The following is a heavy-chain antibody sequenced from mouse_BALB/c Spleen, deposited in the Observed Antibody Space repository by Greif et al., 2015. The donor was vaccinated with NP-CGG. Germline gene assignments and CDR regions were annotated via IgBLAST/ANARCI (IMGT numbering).Heavy chain of an antibody. CDR3: AREEGVGAMDY. Sequence: VQLQQSGAELVKPGASVKLSCTASGFNIKDTYMHWVKQRPEQGLEWIGRIDPANGNTKYDPKFQGKATITADTSSNTAYLQLSSLTSEDPAVYYWAREEGVGAMDYWGQGTSVTVSS. CDR1: GFNIKDTY. D-gene: IGHD1-1*02. CDR2: IDPANGNT. J-gene: IGHJ4*01. V-gene: IGHV14-3*02.